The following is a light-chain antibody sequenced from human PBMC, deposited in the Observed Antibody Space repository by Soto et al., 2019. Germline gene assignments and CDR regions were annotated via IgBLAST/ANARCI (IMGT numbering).Light chain of an antibody. V-gene: IGKV3-15*01. CDR2: GAS. CDR3: QQYNNWPPNT. CDR1: QSVSSN. J-gene: IGKJ2*01. Sequence: EIVMTQSPATLSVSPGERATLSCRASQSVSSNLAWYQQKPSQAPRLLIYGASTRATGIPARFSGSASWTEFTLTISSLQPKDFAVYYCQQYNNWPPNTFGQGTKLEIK.